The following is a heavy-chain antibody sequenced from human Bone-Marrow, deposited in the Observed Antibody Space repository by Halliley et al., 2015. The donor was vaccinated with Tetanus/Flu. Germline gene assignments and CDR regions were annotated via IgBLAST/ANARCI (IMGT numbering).Heavy chain of an antibody. J-gene: IGHJ4*02. Sequence: QLVQSGAEVKKPGESLKISCRASGYTFTTYWIGWVRQMPGRGLEWMGIVYPSDSDTRYNASFQGQVTISADKSINTAYLQWRSLRASGPAMYDCVRQSYVVRDGVADWGQGTLVTVSS. D-gene: IGHD3-10*02. CDR2: VYPSDSDT. CDR3: VRQSYVVRDGVAD. V-gene: IGHV5-51*01. CDR1: GYTFTTYW.